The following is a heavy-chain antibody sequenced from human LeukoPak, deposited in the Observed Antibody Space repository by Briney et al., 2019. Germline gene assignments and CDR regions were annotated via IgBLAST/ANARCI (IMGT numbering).Heavy chain of an antibody. CDR2: ISSSSSYI. CDR1: GFTFSSYS. D-gene: IGHD3-9*01. J-gene: IGHJ4*02. CDR3: ARDYYDILTGYASGFDY. V-gene: IGHV3-21*01. Sequence: GGSLRLSCAASGFTFSSYSMNWVRQAPGKGLEWVSSISSSSSYIYYADSVRGRFTISRDNAKNSLYLQMNSLRAEDTAVYYCARDYYDILTGYASGFDYWGQGTLVTVSS.